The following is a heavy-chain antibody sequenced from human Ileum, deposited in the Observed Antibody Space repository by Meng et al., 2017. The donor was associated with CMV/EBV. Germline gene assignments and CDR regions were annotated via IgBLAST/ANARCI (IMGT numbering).Heavy chain of an antibody. CDR3: ARDGISSSPDFDY. CDR2: INTDSGAT. J-gene: IGHJ4*02. Sequence: ASVKVSCKASGYSFTSYGISWVRQAPGQGLESMGWINTDSGATGYAQKFQGRVTMTRDTSTNTIYMELGGLRSDDTAVYYCARDGISSSPDFDYWGQGTLVTVSS. V-gene: IGHV1-2*02. D-gene: IGHD6-6*01. CDR1: GYSFTSYG.